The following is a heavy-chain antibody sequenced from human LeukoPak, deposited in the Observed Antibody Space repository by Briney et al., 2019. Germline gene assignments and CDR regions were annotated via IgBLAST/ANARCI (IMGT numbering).Heavy chain of an antibody. V-gene: IGHV4-34*01. Sequence: SETLSLTCAVYGGFFSVYYWSWIRHPPGKGLEWIGEINHSGSSNYNPSLKSRVTISVDTSKSQFSLKLNSVTAADTAVYFCATRDQWGQGTLVTVSS. CDR2: INHSGSS. J-gene: IGHJ5*02. CDR1: GGFFSVYY. CDR3: ATRDQ.